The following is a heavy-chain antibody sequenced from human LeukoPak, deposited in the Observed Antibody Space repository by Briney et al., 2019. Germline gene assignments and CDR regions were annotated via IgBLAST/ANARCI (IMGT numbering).Heavy chain of an antibody. CDR3: ASETLRNYYYGMDV. V-gene: IGHV3-33*01. Sequence: GGSLRLSCAASGFTFSSYGMHWARQAPGKGLEWVAVIWYDGSNKYYTDSVKGRFTISRDNSKNTLYLQMNSLRAEDTAVYYCASETLRNYYYGMDVWGQGTTVTVSS. CDR2: IWYDGSNK. CDR1: GFTFSSYG. J-gene: IGHJ6*02.